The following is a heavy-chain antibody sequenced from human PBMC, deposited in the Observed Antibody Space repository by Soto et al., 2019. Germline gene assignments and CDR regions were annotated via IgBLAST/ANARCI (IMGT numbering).Heavy chain of an antibody. D-gene: IGHD3-22*01. CDR2: IKSKTDGGTT. CDR3: TTEVTGYYDSSGYPTWAYFDY. CDR1: GFTFSNAW. Sequence: GVSLRLSCAASGFTFSNAWMNWVRQAPGKGLEWVGRIKSKTDGGTTDYAAPVKGRFTISRDDSKNTLYLQMNSLKTEDTAVYYCTTEVTGYYDSSGYPTWAYFDYWGQGTLVTVSS. J-gene: IGHJ4*02. V-gene: IGHV3-15*07.